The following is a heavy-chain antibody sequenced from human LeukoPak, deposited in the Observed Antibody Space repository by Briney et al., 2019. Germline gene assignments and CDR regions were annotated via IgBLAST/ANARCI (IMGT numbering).Heavy chain of an antibody. V-gene: IGHV3-7*01. J-gene: IGHJ5*02. D-gene: IGHD3-9*01. CDR2: MKEDGSDI. Sequence: GGSLRLSCVASGFIFSSYTMSWVRQAPGKGLEWVANMKEDGSDIYYVDSVKGRFTICRDNAKNSLYLQISNLRAEDTTVYYCARGGARYLDSWGQGTLVTVSP. CDR1: GFIFSSYT. CDR3: ARGGARYLDS.